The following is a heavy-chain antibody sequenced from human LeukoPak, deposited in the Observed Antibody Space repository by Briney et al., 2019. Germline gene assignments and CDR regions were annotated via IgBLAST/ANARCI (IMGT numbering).Heavy chain of an antibody. D-gene: IGHD4-11*01. CDR2: INPIFHTP. J-gene: IGHJ4*02. V-gene: IGHV1-69*05. CDR1: GGTFSSHA. CDR3: ARGRTTGEFDY. Sequence: SVRVSCKASGGTFSSHAITWVRQAPGQGLEWMGVINPIFHTPTYAKKFQGRLTITKDESMSTASMDLSSLISDDTAVYYCARGRTTGEFDYWGQGTLVTVSS.